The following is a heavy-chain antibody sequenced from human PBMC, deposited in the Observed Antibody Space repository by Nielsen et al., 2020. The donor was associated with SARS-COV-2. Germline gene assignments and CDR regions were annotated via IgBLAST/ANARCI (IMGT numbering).Heavy chain of an antibody. J-gene: IGHJ5*02. CDR3: AKDSSSWPRYNWFDP. V-gene: IGHV3-53*01. CDR2: IYSDGST. Sequence: GESLKISCAASGFTVSSNYMSWVRQAPGKGLEWVSVIYSDGSTYYADSVKGRFTISRDNSKNTLYLQMNSLRAEDTAVYYCAKDSSSWPRYNWFDPWGQGTLVTVSS. CDR1: GFTVSSNY. D-gene: IGHD6-13*01.